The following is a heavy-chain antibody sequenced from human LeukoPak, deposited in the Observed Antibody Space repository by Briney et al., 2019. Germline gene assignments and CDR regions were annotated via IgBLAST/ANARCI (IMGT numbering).Heavy chain of an antibody. CDR3: ARGRRTGDRGYYFDY. D-gene: IGHD7-27*01. V-gene: IGHV3-21*01. CDR2: ISRNSGYI. Sequence: MSGGSLRLSCAASGFTFSTYSMTWVRQSPGKGLEWVSSISRNSGYIYYTDSMKGRLTISRDNANNSLYLQMNNLRAEDTAMYYCARGRRTGDRGYYFDYWGQGTLVTVSS. CDR1: GFTFSTYS. J-gene: IGHJ4*02.